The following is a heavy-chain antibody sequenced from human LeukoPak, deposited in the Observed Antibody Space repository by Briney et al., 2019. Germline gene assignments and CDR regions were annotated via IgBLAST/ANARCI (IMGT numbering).Heavy chain of an antibody. CDR2: IRYDGSNK. J-gene: IGHJ4*02. CDR3: AKEWELLGRYFDY. D-gene: IGHD1-26*01. CDR1: GFTFSSYG. V-gene: IGHV3-30*02. Sequence: GGSLRLSCAASGFTFSSYGMHWVRQAPGKGLEWVAFIRYDGSNKYYADSVKGRFTISRDNSKNTLYLQMNSLRAEDTAVYYCAKEWELLGRYFDYWGQGTLVTVSS.